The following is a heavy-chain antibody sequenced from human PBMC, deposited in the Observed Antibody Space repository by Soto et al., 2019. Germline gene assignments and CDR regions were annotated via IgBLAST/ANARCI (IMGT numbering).Heavy chain of an antibody. Sequence: GGSLRLSCAAPGFTFSDAWMTWLRQTPGRGLEWVGRIKNKRSDEATDYAGAVKGRFIISIDDSKNTLYLQMHSLTTEDTAVYYCPTGGLNYGSFDYWGQGTLVTVSS. CDR2: IKNKRSDEAT. CDR3: PTGGLNYGSFDY. CDR1: GFTFSDAW. J-gene: IGHJ4*02. V-gene: IGHV3-15*01. D-gene: IGHD1-7*01.